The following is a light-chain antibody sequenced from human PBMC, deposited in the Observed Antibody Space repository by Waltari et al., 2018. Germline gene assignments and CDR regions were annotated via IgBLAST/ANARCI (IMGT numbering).Light chain of an antibody. V-gene: IGLV2-14*03. Sequence: QSALTQPASVSGSPGQSITISCTGTSSDVGGYNYVSWYQQHPGKAPKLMIYDVSNRPSGVSNRCFGSKSGNTASLTISGLQAEDEADYYCSSYTSSSTLVVFGGGTKLTVL. CDR2: DVS. CDR1: SSDVGGYNY. CDR3: SSYTSSSTLVV. J-gene: IGLJ2*01.